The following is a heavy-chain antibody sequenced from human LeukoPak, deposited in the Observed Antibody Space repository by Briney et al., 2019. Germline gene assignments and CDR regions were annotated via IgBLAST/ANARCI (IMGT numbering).Heavy chain of an antibody. J-gene: IGHJ4*02. CDR3: ATNRDHTYFNMIFDH. CDR2: ISGGGGTT. D-gene: IGHD3-16*01. Sequence: PGGSLRLSCAASGLTFSTYAMNWLRQAPGKGLEWVSVISGGGGTTYYADSVKGRFTISRDNSKNTLFILMNSLRDEDTAVYYCATNRDHTYFNMIFDHWGQGTLVTVSS. V-gene: IGHV3-23*01. CDR1: GLTFSTYA.